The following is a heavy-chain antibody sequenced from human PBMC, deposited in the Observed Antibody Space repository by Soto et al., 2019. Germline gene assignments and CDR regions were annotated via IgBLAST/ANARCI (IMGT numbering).Heavy chain of an antibody. D-gene: IGHD2-15*01. Sequence: SVKVSCKASGGTFSSYTISWVRQAPGQGLEWMGRIIPILGIANYAQKFQGRVTITADKSTSTAYMELSSLRSEDTAVYYCARGPSCSGGSCYENWFDPWGQGTLVTVSS. V-gene: IGHV1-69*02. CDR2: IIPILGIA. CDR3: ARGPSCSGGSCYENWFDP. J-gene: IGHJ5*02. CDR1: GGTFSSYT.